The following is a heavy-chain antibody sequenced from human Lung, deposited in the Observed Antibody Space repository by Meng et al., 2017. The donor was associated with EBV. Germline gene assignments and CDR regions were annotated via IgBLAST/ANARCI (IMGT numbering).Heavy chain of an antibody. J-gene: IGHJ4*02. CDR3: TRGSDCSGGSCYKWGDDY. D-gene: IGHD2-15*01. V-gene: IGHV3-21*01. CDR2: ISSSSVYI. CDR1: GFTFSSHS. Sequence: EVQLVESGGGRVKPGGSXXLSCAASGFTFSSHSMNWVRQAPGAGLEWVSSISSSSVYIYYADSVKGRFTISRDNAKNSLYLQMNSLRAEDTAVYYCTRGSDCSGGSCYKWGDDYWGQGTLVTVSS.